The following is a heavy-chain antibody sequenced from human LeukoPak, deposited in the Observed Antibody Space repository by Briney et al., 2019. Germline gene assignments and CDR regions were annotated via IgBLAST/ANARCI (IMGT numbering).Heavy chain of an antibody. Sequence: GGSLRLSCAASGFTFASFGMNWVRQAPGRGLEWVSAVSGSGGSTYYADSVKGRFTISRDNAKDSLYLQMNSLRVEDTAVYYCLRGDRRDYWGQGTLVTVSS. V-gene: IGHV3-23*01. CDR1: GFTFASFG. CDR3: LRGDRRDY. J-gene: IGHJ4*02. CDR2: VSGSGGST.